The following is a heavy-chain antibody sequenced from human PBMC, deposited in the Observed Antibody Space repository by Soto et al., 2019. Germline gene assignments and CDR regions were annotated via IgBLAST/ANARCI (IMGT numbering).Heavy chain of an antibody. CDR2: ISDDGSTA. CDR3: ARGPRVSSTGTGAH. D-gene: IGHD1-1*01. Sequence: PGWSLRLSCSVSGFTFSAYWMHWVRQVPGKGLTWVSRISDDGSTATYADSVKGRFVISRDNAKNSLYLEMNTLRADDSGLYYCARGPRVSSTGTGAHWGRGTLVTVSS. V-gene: IGHV3-74*01. CDR1: GFTFSAYW. J-gene: IGHJ4*02.